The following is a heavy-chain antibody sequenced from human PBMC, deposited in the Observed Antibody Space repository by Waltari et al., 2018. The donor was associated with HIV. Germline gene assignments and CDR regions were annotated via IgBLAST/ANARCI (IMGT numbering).Heavy chain of an antibody. D-gene: IGHD1-7*01. Sequence: QVQLVQSGAEVKKPGSSVKVSCKASGGTFSSYAISWVRQAPGQGLEWMGRIIPILGIANYAQKFQGRVTITADKSTSTAYMELSSLRSEDTAVYYCAREEWNWNYGGAPRYYYYGMDVWGQGTTVTVSS. CDR1: GGTFSSYA. CDR2: IIPILGIA. CDR3: AREEWNWNYGGAPRYYYYGMDV. J-gene: IGHJ6*02. V-gene: IGHV1-69*04.